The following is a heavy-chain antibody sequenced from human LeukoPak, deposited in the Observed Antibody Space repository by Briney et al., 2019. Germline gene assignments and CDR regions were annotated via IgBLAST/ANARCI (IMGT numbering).Heavy chain of an antibody. CDR1: GFTFSSYA. V-gene: IGHV3-23*01. CDR3: AKGRPLSKPAAIGYYFDY. J-gene: IGHJ4*02. D-gene: IGHD2-2*01. Sequence: GGSLRLSCAASGFTFSSYAMSWVPEAPGKGLERVSAISGSGGSTYHADSVKGRFTISRDNSKNTPYLQMNSLRAEDTAVYYCAKGRPLSKPAAIGYYFDYWGQGTLVTVSS. CDR2: ISGSGGST.